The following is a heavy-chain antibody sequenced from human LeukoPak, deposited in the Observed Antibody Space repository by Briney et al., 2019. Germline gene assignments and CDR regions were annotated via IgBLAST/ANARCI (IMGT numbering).Heavy chain of an antibody. J-gene: IGHJ4*02. CDR3: ARDISGYSGYDLDAY. V-gene: IGHV3-21*01. CDR1: GFTFSSYS. D-gene: IGHD5-12*01. CDR2: ISSSSSYI. Sequence: PGGSLRLSCAASGFTFSSYSMNWVRQAPGKGLEWVSSISSSSSYIYYADSVKGRFTISRDNAKNSLYLQMNSLRAEDTAVYYCARDISGYSGYDLDAYWGQGTLVTVSS.